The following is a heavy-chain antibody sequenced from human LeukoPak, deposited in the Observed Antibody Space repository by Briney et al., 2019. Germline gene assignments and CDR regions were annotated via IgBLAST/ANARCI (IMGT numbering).Heavy chain of an antibody. CDR3: ARAQEVFYYYGMDV. J-gene: IGHJ6*02. CDR2: IYYSGST. V-gene: IGHV4-30-4*01. D-gene: IGHD3-10*01. CDR1: GGSISSGDYY. Sequence: PSQTLSLTCTVSGGSISSGDYYWSWIRQPPGKGLEWIGHIYYSGSTYYNPSLKSRVTISVDTSKNQFSLKLSSVTAADTAVYYCARAQEVFYYYGMDVWGQGTTVTVSS.